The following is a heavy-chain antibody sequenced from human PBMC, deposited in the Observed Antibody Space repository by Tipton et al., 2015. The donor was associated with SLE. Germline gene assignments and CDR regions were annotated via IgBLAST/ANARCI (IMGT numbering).Heavy chain of an antibody. Sequence: TLSLTCAVYGGSFSGYYWSWIRQPPGKGLEWIGEINHSGSTNYNPSLKSRVTISVDTSKNQFSLKLTSVSAADTAVYYCARLTPLSGWYYFDYWGQGALVTVSS. D-gene: IGHD3-9*01. V-gene: IGHV4-34*01. CDR3: ARLTPLSGWYYFDY. J-gene: IGHJ4*02. CDR1: GGSFSGYY. CDR2: INHSGST.